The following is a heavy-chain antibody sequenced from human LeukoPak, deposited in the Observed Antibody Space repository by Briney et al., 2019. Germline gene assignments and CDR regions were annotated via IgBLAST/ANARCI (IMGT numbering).Heavy chain of an antibody. Sequence: ASVKVSCKASGYTFTVYYMHWVRQAPGQGLEWMGRINPNSGGRNYAQKFQGRVTMTRDTSISTAYMELSRLSSDDTAVYYCARGIVGATDFDYWGQGTLVTVSS. CDR1: GYTFTVYY. CDR2: INPNSGGR. V-gene: IGHV1-2*06. D-gene: IGHD1-26*01. J-gene: IGHJ4*02. CDR3: ARGIVGATDFDY.